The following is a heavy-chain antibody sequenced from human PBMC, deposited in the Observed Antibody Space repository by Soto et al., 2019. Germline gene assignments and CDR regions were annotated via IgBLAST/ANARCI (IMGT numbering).Heavy chain of an antibody. CDR2: IYNGGGT. D-gene: IGHD6-13*01. J-gene: IGHJ4*02. CDR3: VRDSGAKLSSS. Sequence: SETLSLTCTVSGGSMNSGDYYWSWIRQRPGRGLEWIGYIYNGGGTSYNPSLKSRITISSDTSKNQFSLDLTAVTAADTAVYYCVRDSGAKLSSSWGQGTLVTVSS. V-gene: IGHV4-30-4*01. CDR1: GGSMNSGDYY.